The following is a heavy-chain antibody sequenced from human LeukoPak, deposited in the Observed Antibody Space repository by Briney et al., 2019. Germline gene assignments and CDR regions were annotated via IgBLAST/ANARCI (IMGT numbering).Heavy chain of an antibody. Sequence: PSETLSLTCAVYGGSFSGYYWSWIRQPPGKGLEWIGEINHSGSTNYNPSLKSRVTISVDTSKNQFSLKLSSVTAADTAVYYCARGLRYGVDYWGQGTLVTVSS. CDR2: INHSGST. J-gene: IGHJ4*02. CDR1: GGSFSGYY. CDR3: ARGLRYGVDY. V-gene: IGHV4-34*01. D-gene: IGHD3-9*01.